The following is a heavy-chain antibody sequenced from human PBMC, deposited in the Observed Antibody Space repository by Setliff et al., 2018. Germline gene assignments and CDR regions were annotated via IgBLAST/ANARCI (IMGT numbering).Heavy chain of an antibody. J-gene: IGHJ5*02. V-gene: IGHV1-24*01. Sequence: GASVKVSCKVSGYTLTELSMHWVRQAPGKGLEWMGGFDPEDGETIYAQKFQGRVTMTEDTSTDTAYMEPSSLRSEDTAVYYCATGGRFLEWLGPVTWWFDPWGQGTLVTVSS. D-gene: IGHD3-3*01. CDR2: FDPEDGET. CDR1: GYTLTELS. CDR3: ATGGRFLEWLGPVTWWFDP.